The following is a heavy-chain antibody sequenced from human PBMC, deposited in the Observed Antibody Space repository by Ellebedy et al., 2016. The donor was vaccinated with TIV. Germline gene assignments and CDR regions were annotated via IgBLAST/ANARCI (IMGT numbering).Heavy chain of an antibody. D-gene: IGHD3-22*01. CDR1: GFTFSSFA. CDR2: ISSSGVSS. V-gene: IGHV3-23*01. Sequence: GGSLRLSCAASGFTFSSFAMHWVRQPPGKGLEWVSSISSSGVSSDYADSVRGRVTISRDNSKSTLYLQMDSLRADDSAEYYCAKLDSSGYYYGRLDYWGQGTLVTVSS. CDR3: AKLDSSGYYYGRLDY. J-gene: IGHJ4*02.